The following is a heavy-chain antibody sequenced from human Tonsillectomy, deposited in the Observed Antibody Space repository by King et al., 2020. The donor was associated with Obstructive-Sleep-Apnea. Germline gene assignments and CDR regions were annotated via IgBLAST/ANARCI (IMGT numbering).Heavy chain of an antibody. V-gene: IGHV3-21*01. Sequence: VQLVESGGGLVKPGGSLRLSCAASGFTFSSYSMNWVRQAPGKGLEWVSSISSSSSYIYYADSVKGRFTISRDNAKNSLYLQMNSLRAEDTAVYYCARDELAVAGTGDYWGQGTLVTVSS. CDR2: ISSSSSYI. J-gene: IGHJ4*02. CDR1: GFTFSSYS. D-gene: IGHD6-19*01. CDR3: ARDELAVAGTGDY.